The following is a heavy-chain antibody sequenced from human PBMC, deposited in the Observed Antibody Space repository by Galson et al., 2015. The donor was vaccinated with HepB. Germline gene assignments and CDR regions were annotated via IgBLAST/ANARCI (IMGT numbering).Heavy chain of an antibody. J-gene: IGHJ4*02. Sequence: SVKVSCKASGYSFTSFGINWVRQAPGQGLEWMGWISGHIGHTNYAQNLQGRVTMTIDTSTTTAYMELRSLRSDDTAVYYCVKGVSVWFGTLSSFGSPHYWGQATPVPVSS. CDR1: GYSFTSFG. CDR2: ISGHIGHT. D-gene: IGHD3-10*01. CDR3: VKGVSVWFGTLSSFGSPHY. V-gene: IGHV1-18*01.